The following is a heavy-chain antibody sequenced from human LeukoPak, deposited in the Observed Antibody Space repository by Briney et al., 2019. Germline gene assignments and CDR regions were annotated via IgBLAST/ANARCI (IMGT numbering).Heavy chain of an antibody. CDR1: GGTFSSYA. CDR2: IIPIFGTA. Sequence: ASVKVSCKASGGTFSSYAISWVRQAPGQGLEWMEGIIPIFGTANYAQKFQGRVTITTDESTSTAYMELSSLRSEDTAVYYCARVGERGYSGYDYGGKNDYWGQGTLVTVSS. D-gene: IGHD5-12*01. V-gene: IGHV1-69*05. J-gene: IGHJ4*02. CDR3: ARVGERGYSGYDYGGKNDY.